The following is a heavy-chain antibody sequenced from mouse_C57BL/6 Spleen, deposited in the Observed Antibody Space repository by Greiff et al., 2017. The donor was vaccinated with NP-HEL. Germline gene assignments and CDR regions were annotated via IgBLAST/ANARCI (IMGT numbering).Heavy chain of an antibody. CDR1: GFTFSSYA. D-gene: IGHD5-5*01. J-gene: IGHJ4*01. CDR2: ISDGGSYT. Sequence: EVQVVESGGGLVKPGGSLKLSCAASGFTFSSYAMSWVRQTPEKRLEWVATISDGGSYTYYPDNVKGRFTISRDNAKNNLYLQMSHLKSEDTAMYYCARATTYYYAMDYWGQGTSVTASS. CDR3: ARATTYYYAMDY. V-gene: IGHV5-4*01.